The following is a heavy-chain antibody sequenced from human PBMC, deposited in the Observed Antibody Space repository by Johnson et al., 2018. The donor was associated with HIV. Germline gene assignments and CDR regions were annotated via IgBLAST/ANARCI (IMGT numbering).Heavy chain of an antibody. Sequence: QVQLVESGGGLVQPGGSLRLSCAASGFTFSDYYMSWIRQAPGKGLEWVSYISSSGRTRDYADSVKGRFTMSRDNAKKSLYLQRNSLRAEDTAVYYCAREEGTDILTRGDAFDIWGQGTMVTVSS. V-gene: IGHV3-11*04. D-gene: IGHD3-9*01. CDR2: ISSSGRTR. J-gene: IGHJ3*02. CDR3: AREEGTDILTRGDAFDI. CDR1: GFTFSDYY.